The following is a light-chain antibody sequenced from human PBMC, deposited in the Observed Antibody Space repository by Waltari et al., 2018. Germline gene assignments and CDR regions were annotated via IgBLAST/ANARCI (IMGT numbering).Light chain of an antibody. Sequence: QSVLTQPPSASGTPGQRVAIPCSGSSSHLGLNSVNWYQQLPGAAPKLLIYNNNQRPSGVPDLFSASKSATSASLAIGGLRSEDEGDYYCAAWDDNLNAVVFGGGTKLTVL. CDR1: SSHLGLNS. V-gene: IGLV1-44*01. CDR3: AAWDDNLNAVV. J-gene: IGLJ2*01. CDR2: NNN.